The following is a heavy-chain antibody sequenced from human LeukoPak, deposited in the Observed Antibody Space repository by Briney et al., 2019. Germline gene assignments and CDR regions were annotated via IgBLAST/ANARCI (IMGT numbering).Heavy chain of an antibody. CDR1: GFTFSSYA. J-gene: IGHJ4*02. CDR3: ARGPAPVPYDYSNAFDY. Sequence: GVSLRLSCAASGFTFSSYAMSWVRQAPGKGLEWVAVISYDGSNKYYADSVKGRFTISRDNSKNTLYLQMNSLRAEDTAVYYCARGPAPVPYDYSNAFDYWGQGTLVTVSS. D-gene: IGHD4-11*01. V-gene: IGHV3-30-3*01. CDR2: ISYDGSNK.